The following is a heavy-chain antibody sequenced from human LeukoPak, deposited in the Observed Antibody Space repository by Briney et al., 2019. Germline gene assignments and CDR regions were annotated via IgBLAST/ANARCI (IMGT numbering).Heavy chain of an antibody. CDR1: GGSIRSSYYY. D-gene: IGHD5-18*01. CDR2: INHSGST. V-gene: IGHV4-39*07. J-gene: IGHJ4*02. CDR3: ARGRYSYGSRFDY. Sequence: PSETLSLTCTVSGGSIRSSYYYWGWIRQPPGKGLEWIGEINHSGSTNYNPSLKSRVTISVDTSKNQFSLKLSSVTAADTAVYYCARGRYSYGSRFDYWGQGTLVTVSS.